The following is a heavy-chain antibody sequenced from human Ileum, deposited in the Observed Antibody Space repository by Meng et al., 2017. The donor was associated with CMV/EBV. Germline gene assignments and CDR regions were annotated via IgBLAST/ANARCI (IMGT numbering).Heavy chain of an antibody. CDR3: AREGGGWYFDS. D-gene: IGHD6-19*01. V-gene: IGHV4-30-4*02. CDR2: IYYSGST. CDR1: GDSLSTGDYY. J-gene: IGHJ4*02. Sequence: ESGPGLVKPSDPLSLTCAVSGDSLSTGDYYWSWIRQPPGKGPEWIGYIYYSGSTLYNPSLKSPVTISLDKSKNQFSLRLRSVTAADTAVYFCAREGGGWYFDSWGQGTLVTVSS.